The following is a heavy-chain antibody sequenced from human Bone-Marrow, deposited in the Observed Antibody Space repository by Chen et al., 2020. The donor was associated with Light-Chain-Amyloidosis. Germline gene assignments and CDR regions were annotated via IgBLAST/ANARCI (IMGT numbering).Heavy chain of an antibody. V-gene: IGHV4-39*07. J-gene: IGHJ1*01. CDR3: VRSRYSTGPFEV. CDR1: GDSITSSTDY. D-gene: IGHD3-16*02. CDR2: IYSSGSS. Sequence: QVQLQLSGPGLVKPSETLSLKCSVSGDSITSSTDYWGWIRQPPGKGLEYIASIYSSGSSYYKPSLKGRVTISVDTSKNQFSLRLTPSTAADTAGYYCVRSRYSTGPFEVWGQGSLVTVSS.